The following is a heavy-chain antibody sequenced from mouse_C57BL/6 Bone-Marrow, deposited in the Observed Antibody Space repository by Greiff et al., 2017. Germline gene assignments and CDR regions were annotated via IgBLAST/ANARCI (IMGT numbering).Heavy chain of an antibody. V-gene: IGHV1-55*01. CDR3: ARSEGYCGPFFDY. Sequence: VQLQQPGAELVKPGASVKMSCKASGYTFTSYWMTWVKQRPGQGLEWIGDIYPGSGGTSYNEKFKSKATLTVDTSSSTAYMQLSSLTSEDSAVYSCARSEGYCGPFFDYWGQGTTRTVSS. J-gene: IGHJ2*01. CDR1: GYTFTSYW. CDR2: IYPGSGGT. D-gene: IGHD1-1*01.